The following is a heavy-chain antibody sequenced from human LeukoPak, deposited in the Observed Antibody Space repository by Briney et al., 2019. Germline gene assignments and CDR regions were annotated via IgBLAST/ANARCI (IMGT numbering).Heavy chain of an antibody. V-gene: IGHV1-2*02. D-gene: IGHD4-23*01. CDR2: INPNSGGT. CDR1: GYTFTGYY. CDR3: ARVRRGNSENCFDP. Sequence: ASVKVSCKASGYTFTGYYMHWVRQAPGQGLEWMGWINPNSGGTNYAQKFQGRVTMTRDTSISTAYMELSRLRSDDTAVYYCARVRRGNSENCFDPWGQGTLVTVSS. J-gene: IGHJ5*02.